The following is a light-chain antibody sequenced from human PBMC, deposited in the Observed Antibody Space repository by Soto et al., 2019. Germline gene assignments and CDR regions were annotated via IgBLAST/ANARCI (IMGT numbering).Light chain of an antibody. CDR3: QQYHSSWFA. Sequence: DIQMTQSPSTLSASVGDRVTITCRASQTIGSWVAWYQQKPGRAPKLVIYDASSLDAGVPPRFSGSGSGTEFTLTISSLQPDDFATYYCQQYHSSWFAFGQGTKLEVK. CDR1: QTIGSW. CDR2: DAS. J-gene: IGKJ2*01. V-gene: IGKV1-5*01.